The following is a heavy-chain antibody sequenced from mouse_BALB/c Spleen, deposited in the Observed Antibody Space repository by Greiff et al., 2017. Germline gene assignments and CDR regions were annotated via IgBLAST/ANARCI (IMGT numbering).Heavy chain of an antibody. J-gene: IGHJ2*01. CDR3: ARKGLITEVDY. D-gene: IGHD2-4*01. CDR1: GYSITSDYA. V-gene: IGHV3-2*02. CDR2: ISYSGST. Sequence: VQLKESGPGLVKPSQSLSLTCTVTGYSITSDYAWNWIRQFPGNKLEWMGYISYSGSTSYNPSLKSRISITRDTSKNQFFLQLNSVTTEDTATYYCARKGLITEVDYWGQGTTLTVSS.